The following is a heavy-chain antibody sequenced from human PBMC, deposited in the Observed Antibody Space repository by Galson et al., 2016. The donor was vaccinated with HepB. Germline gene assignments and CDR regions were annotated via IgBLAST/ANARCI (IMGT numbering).Heavy chain of an antibody. Sequence: SETLSLTCAVSGDSISSTNWWSWVRQSPGNGLEWIGEIYHTGSSNYNPSLESRVTISVDKSKKQFSLKLRSVTAADTAMSYCARIDFWRGYDAFDVGGQGTMLSVSS. J-gene: IGHJ3*01. CDR2: IYHTGSS. V-gene: IGHV4-4*02. CDR1: GDSISSTNW. CDR3: ARIDFWRGYDAFDV. D-gene: IGHD3-3*01.